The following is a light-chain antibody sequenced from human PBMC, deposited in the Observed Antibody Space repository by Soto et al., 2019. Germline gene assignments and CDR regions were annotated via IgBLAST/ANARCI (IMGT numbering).Light chain of an antibody. Sequence: EIVMTQSPDTLSVSPGERATLSCRASQSVTNNLAWYQQKPGQAPRLLIYGASHRAAGIPARFSGSGFGTDFTLTISSLEPEDAAVYYCQQRSNWPPITFGQGTRLEIK. CDR2: GAS. CDR1: QSVTNN. V-gene: IGKV3-11*01. CDR3: QQRSNWPPIT. J-gene: IGKJ5*01.